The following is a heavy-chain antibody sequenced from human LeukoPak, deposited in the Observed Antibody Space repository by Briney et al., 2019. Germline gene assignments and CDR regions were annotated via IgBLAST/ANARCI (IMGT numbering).Heavy chain of an antibody. J-gene: IGHJ3*02. CDR3: ARGAAADIDAFDI. D-gene: IGHD6-13*01. Sequence: SETLSLTCTVSGGSISSYYWSWIRQPPGKGLEWIGYIYYSGSTNYNPPLKSRVTISVDTSKNQFSLRLSSVTAADTAVYYCARGAAADIDAFDIWGQGTMVTVSS. CDR2: IYYSGST. CDR1: GGSISSYY. V-gene: IGHV4-59*01.